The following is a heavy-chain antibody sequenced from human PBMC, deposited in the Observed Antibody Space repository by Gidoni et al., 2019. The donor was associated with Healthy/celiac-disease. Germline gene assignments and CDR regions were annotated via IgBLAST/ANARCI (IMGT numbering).Heavy chain of an antibody. V-gene: IGHV4-31*03. J-gene: IGHJ6*02. Sequence: QVQLQESGPGLVKPSQTLSLTCTVSGGSISSGGYYWSWIRQHPGKGLEWIGYIYYSGSTYYNPSLKSRVTISVDTSKNQFSLKLSSVTAADTAAYYCAGTYYDFWSGHSGLDVWGQGTTVTVSS. CDR3: AGTYYDFWSGHSGLDV. CDR2: IYYSGST. D-gene: IGHD3-3*01. CDR1: GGSISSGGYY.